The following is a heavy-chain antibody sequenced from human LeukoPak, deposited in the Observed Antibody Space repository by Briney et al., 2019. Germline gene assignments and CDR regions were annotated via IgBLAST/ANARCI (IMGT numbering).Heavy chain of an antibody. CDR2: INSDGSST. D-gene: IGHD3-3*01. V-gene: IGHV3-74*01. CDR1: GFTFSRYW. J-gene: IGHJ4*02. CDR3: AREPDYDFWIGYAYYFDY. Sequence: GGSLRLSCAASGFTFSRYWMQWVRHAPGKGLVWVSRINSDGSSTIYADSVKGRFTISRDKAKNTVYVQMNSLRAEDSAVYYCAREPDYDFWIGYAYYFDYWGQGTLVTVSS.